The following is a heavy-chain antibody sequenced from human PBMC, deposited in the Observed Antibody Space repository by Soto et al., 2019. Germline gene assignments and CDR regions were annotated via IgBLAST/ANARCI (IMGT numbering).Heavy chain of an antibody. D-gene: IGHD2-2*01. Sequence: PGGSLRLSCAASGFTFSSYAMSWVRQAPGKGLEWVSAISGSGGSTYYADSVKGRFTISRDNSKSTLYLQMNSLRAEDTAVYYCAKDIRYCSSTSCLYYYYGMDVWGQGTTVTDSS. CDR2: ISGSGGST. J-gene: IGHJ6*02. CDR1: GFTFSSYA. V-gene: IGHV3-23*01. CDR3: AKDIRYCSSTSCLYYYYGMDV.